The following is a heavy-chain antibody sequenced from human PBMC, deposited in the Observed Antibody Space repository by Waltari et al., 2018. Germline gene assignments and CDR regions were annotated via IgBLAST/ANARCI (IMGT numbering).Heavy chain of an antibody. CDR3: ARVIGCTGGVCYKGADY. D-gene: IGHD2-8*02. V-gene: IGHV4-38-2*01. J-gene: IGHJ4*02. Sequence: QVQLKESGPGLVKPSETLSLTCAVSGYSISSGYYWGWIRQPPGKGLEWIGSIYHSGSTYYNPSLKSRVTISVDTSKNQFSLKLSSVTAADTAVYYCARVIGCTGGVCYKGADYWGQGTLVTVSS. CDR1: GYSISSGYY. CDR2: IYHSGST.